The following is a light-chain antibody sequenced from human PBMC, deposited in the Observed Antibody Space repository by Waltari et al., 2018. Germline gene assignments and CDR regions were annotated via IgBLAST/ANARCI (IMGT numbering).Light chain of an antibody. J-gene: IGKJ4*01. V-gene: IGKV3-11*01. CDR3: QQCDNWTPLT. Sequence: EIVLTQSPATLSLSPGERATLSCRASQSVRSFLAWYQHKPGQAPRLLIYEASKRATGVPDRFSGSGSGTDFSLTISSLGPEDFAVYYCQQCDNWTPLTFGGGTKVE. CDR2: EAS. CDR1: QSVRSF.